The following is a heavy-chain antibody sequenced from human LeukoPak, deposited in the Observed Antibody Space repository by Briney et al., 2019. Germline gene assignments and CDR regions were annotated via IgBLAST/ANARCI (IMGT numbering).Heavy chain of an antibody. J-gene: IGHJ6*03. CDR2: INHSGST. D-gene: IGHD2-21*02. CDR1: GGYFNGYY. CDR3: ARDSYCGGDCYSYYYYYYMDV. V-gene: IGHV4-34*01. Sequence: SETLSLTCAVYGGYFNGYYWSWIRPPPGKGLEWIGEINHSGSTNYNPSLKSRVTISVDTTKNQFSLKLSSVTAAETAVYYCARDSYCGGDCYSYYYYYYMDVWGKGTTVTISS.